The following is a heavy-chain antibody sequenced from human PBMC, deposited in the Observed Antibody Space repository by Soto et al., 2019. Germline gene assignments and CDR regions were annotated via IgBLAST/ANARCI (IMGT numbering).Heavy chain of an antibody. J-gene: IGHJ4*02. D-gene: IGHD3-9*01. CDR1: GFTFSSYW. Sequence: TGGSLRLSCAASGFTFSSYWMSWVRQAPGKGLEWVANIKQDGSEKYYVDSVKGRFTISRDNAKNSLYLQMNSLRAEDTAVYYCARVGGLRYFDCEHFDYWGQGTLVTVSS. CDR3: ARVGGLRYFDCEHFDY. CDR2: IKQDGSEK. V-gene: IGHV3-7*01.